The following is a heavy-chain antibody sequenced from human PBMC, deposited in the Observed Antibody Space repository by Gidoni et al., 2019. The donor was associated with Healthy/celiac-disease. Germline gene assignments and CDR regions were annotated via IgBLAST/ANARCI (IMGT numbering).Heavy chain of an antibody. Sequence: EVQLVESGGGLVKPGGSLRLSCAASGFTFSSYSMNWVRQAPGKGLEWVSSISSISSYIYYADSVKGRFTISRDNAKNSLYLQMNSLRAEDTAVYYCARELIAARLIYYYYYYGMDVWGQGTTVTVSS. V-gene: IGHV3-21*01. D-gene: IGHD6-6*01. CDR2: ISSISSYI. J-gene: IGHJ6*02. CDR3: ARELIAARLIYYYYYYGMDV. CDR1: GFTFSSYS.